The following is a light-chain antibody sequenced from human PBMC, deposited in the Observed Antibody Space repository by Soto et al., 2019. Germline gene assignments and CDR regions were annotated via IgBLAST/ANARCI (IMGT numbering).Light chain of an antibody. CDR1: SRHSSYI. V-gene: IGLV4-60*03. CDR3: ETWDSNTRV. J-gene: IGLJ2*01. CDR2: IEGSGAY. Sequence: QSVLTQSSSASASLGSSVKLTCTLSSRHSSYIIAWHQQQPGKAPRYLMKIEGSGAYNKESGVPDRFSGSSSGADRYLTISNLQSEDETDYYCETWDSNTRVFGGGTTLTVL.